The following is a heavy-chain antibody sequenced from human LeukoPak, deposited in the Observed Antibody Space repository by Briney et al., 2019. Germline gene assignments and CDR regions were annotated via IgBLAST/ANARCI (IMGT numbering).Heavy chain of an antibody. Sequence: SETLSLTCAASGYSISSGNYWGWIRQPPGKGLEWIGSIYHSGSTNYNPSLKSRVTILLDTSKNQFSLKLSSVTAADTAVYYCARVNSTSSFDYWGQGTLVTVSS. CDR3: ARVNSTSSFDY. V-gene: IGHV4-38-2*01. CDR1: GYSISSGNY. CDR2: IYHSGST. D-gene: IGHD6-6*01. J-gene: IGHJ4*02.